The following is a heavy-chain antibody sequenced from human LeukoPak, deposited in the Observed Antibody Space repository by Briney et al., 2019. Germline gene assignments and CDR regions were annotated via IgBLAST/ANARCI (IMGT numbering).Heavy chain of an antibody. CDR2: ISNNGGYT. CDR1: GFTFSNAY. V-gene: IGHV3-23*01. J-gene: IGHJ4*02. D-gene: IGHD2-15*01. CDR3: AKQLGYCSDGSCYFPY. Sequence: GGSLRLSCAASGFTFSNAYMNWVRQAPGKGLEWVSAISNNGGYTYYADSVQGRFTISRDNSKSTLCLQMNSLRAEDTAVYYCAKQLGYCSDGSCYFPYWGQGTLVTVSS.